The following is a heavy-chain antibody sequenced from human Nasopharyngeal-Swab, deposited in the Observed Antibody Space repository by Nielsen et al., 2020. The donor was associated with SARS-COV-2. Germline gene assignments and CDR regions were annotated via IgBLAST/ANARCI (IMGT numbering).Heavy chain of an antibody. D-gene: IGHD1/OR15-1a*01. CDR1: GFTFISSA. V-gene: IGHV1-58*01. CDR2: IVVGSGYT. J-gene: IGHJ2*01. Sequence: SVKASCKASGFTFISSAVQWVRQTRGQRLEWIGWIVVGSGYTNYAQKFQERVNITRDMSTSTAYMEVSSLRSEDTAVYFCAADLQTTMAHWYFDLWGRGTLVTVSS. CDR3: AADLQTTMAHWYFDL.